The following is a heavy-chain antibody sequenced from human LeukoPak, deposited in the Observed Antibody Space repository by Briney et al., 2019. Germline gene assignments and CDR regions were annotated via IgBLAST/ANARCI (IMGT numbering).Heavy chain of an antibody. J-gene: IGHJ4*02. V-gene: IGHV4-59*01. CDR3: ARDKAYGSGSFDY. D-gene: IGHD3-10*01. CDR1: GGSISSYY. CDR2: IYYSGST. Sequence: PSETLSLTCTVSGGSISSYYWSWLRQPPGKGLEWIGYIYYSGSTNYNPSLKSRVTISVDTSKNQFSLKLSSVTAADTAVYYCARDKAYGSGSFDYWSQGTLVTVSS.